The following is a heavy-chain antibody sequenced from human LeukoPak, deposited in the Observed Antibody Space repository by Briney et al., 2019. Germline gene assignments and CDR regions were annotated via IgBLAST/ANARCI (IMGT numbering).Heavy chain of an antibody. J-gene: IGHJ5*02. CDR2: INPNSGGT. Sequence: ASVKVSCKASGYTFTGYYMHWVRQAPGQGREWMGWINPNSGGTNYAQKFQGRVTMTRDTSISTAYMELSRLRSDDTAVYYCARDRASVVPAAIRGFDPWGQGTLVTVSS. D-gene: IGHD2-2*01. CDR3: ARDRASVVPAAIRGFDP. CDR1: GYTFTGYY. V-gene: IGHV1-2*02.